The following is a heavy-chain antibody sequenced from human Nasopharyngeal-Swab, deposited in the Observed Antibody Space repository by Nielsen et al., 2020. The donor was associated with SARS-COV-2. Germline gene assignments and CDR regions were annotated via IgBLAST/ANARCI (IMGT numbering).Heavy chain of an antibody. V-gene: IGHV1-69*06. J-gene: IGHJ6*02. CDR2: IIPIFGTA. CDR3: ARGDFEVEQQLANYYYYYGMDV. CDR1: GGTFSSYA. D-gene: IGHD6-13*01. Sequence: SVQVSCKASGGTFSSYALSWVRQAPGQGLAWMGGIIPIFGTANYAQKFQGRVTITADKSTSTAYMELSSLRSEDTAVYYCARGDFEVEQQLANYYYYYGMDVWGQGTTVTVSS.